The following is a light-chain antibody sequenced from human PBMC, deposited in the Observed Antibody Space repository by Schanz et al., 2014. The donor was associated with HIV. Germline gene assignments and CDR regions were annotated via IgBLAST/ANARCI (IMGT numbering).Light chain of an antibody. CDR2: KAS. CDR3: QQYNDWPRT. J-gene: IGKJ1*01. Sequence: DIQMTQSPSTLSASVGDRVTITCRASQSISTWLAWYQQRPGKAPKLLIYKASSLPTGVPSRFSGSGSGTEFILTISSLQSEDFAVYYCQQYNDWPRTFGQGTKVEIK. CDR1: QSISTW. V-gene: IGKV1-5*03.